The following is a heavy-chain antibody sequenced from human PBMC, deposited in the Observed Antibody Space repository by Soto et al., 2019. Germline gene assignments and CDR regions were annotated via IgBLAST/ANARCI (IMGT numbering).Heavy chain of an antibody. Sequence: ASETLSLTCTVSGASISGFYWSWIRKSAGKGLEWIGRIYATGTTDYNPSLKSRVMMSVDTSKKQFSLKLRSVTAADTAVYYCVRDGTKTLRVWFDPWGQG. D-gene: IGHD1-1*01. CDR2: IYATGTT. CDR1: GASISGFY. CDR3: VRDGTKTLRVWFDP. J-gene: IGHJ5*02. V-gene: IGHV4-4*07.